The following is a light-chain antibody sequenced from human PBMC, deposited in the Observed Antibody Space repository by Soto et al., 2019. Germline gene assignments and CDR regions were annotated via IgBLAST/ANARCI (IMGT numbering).Light chain of an antibody. Sequence: DIQMTQSPSTQSESVGDRVTITCRARQSISSWLAWYQQKPGKAPKLLIYDASSLESGVPSRFSGSGSGTEVTLTISSLQPDDFATYYCQQYNSYSPRTFGQGTKVDIK. CDR1: QSISSW. J-gene: IGKJ1*01. CDR3: QQYNSYSPRT. V-gene: IGKV1-5*01. CDR2: DAS.